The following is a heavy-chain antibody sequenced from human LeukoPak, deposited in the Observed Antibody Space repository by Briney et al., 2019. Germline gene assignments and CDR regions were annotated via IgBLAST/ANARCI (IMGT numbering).Heavy chain of an antibody. CDR2: LIPIFGTA. V-gene: IGHV1-69*05. D-gene: IGHD3-3*01. CDR1: GGTFSSYA. Sequence: GASVKVSCKASGGTFSSYAISWVRQAPGQGLEWMGGLIPIFGTANYAQKFQGRVTITTDESTSTAYMELSSLRSEDTAVYYCARAPRGVVMKDAFDIWGQGTMVTVSS. CDR3: ARAPRGVVMKDAFDI. J-gene: IGHJ3*02.